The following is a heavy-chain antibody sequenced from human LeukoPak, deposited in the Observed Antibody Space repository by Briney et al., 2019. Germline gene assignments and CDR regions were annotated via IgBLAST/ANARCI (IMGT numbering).Heavy chain of an antibody. V-gene: IGHV1-2*02. CDR3: ARDQIDTKGYSYGYYFGY. D-gene: IGHD5-18*01. CDR1: GYTFTGYY. J-gene: IGHJ4*02. CDR2: INPNSGGT. Sequence: ASVKVSCKASGYTFTGYYMHWVRQAPGQGLEWMGWINPNSGGTNYAQKFQGGVTMTRDTSISTAYMELSRLRSDDTAVYYCARDQIDTKGYSYGYYFGYWGQGTLVTVSS.